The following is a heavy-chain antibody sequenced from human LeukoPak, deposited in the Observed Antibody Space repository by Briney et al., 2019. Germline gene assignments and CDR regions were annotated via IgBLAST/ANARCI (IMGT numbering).Heavy chain of an antibody. D-gene: IGHD6-6*01. CDR3: ARENWRSKSIDFDS. Sequence: SETLSLTCTVSSGSISSNNHYWTWIRQPAGKGLEWIGRIYSSGSTNFNPSLKSRVTMSVDTSKNQFSLRLSSVTAADTAAYFCARENWRSKSIDFDSWGQGTLVTVSS. J-gene: IGHJ4*02. CDR1: SGSISSNNHY. CDR2: IYSSGST. V-gene: IGHV4-61*02.